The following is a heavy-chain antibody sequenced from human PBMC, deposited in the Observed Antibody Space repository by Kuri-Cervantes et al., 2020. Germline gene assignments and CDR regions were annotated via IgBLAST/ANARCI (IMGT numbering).Heavy chain of an antibody. CDR1: GYTFTSYG. J-gene: IGHJ4*02. CDR2: ISAYDGQT. CDR3: ARDGPDRSGYYLDS. V-gene: IGHV1-18*01. D-gene: IGHD3-22*01. Sequence: ASVKVSCKASGYTFTSYGISWVRQAPGQGLEWMGYISAYDGQTNYEQKFQGRATMTTDTSTSTAYMELRSLRFDDTAVYYCARDGPDRSGYYLDSWGQGTPVTVSS.